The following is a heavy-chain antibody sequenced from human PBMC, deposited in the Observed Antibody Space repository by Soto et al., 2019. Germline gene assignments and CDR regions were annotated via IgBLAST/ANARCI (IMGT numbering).Heavy chain of an antibody. CDR1: GFTFNSYT. V-gene: IGHV3-21*01. J-gene: IGHJ6*02. Sequence: VKLVESGGGLVEPGESLRISCAASGFTFNSYTMTWVRQAPGKGLEWVASISSSGNYIYYGDSVKGRFTISRDSAKNSMYLQMSSLRADDTAVYFCAKDDRWGPYMDAWGQGTTVNVSS. CDR2: ISSSGNYI. D-gene: IGHD3-16*01. CDR3: AKDDRWGPYMDA.